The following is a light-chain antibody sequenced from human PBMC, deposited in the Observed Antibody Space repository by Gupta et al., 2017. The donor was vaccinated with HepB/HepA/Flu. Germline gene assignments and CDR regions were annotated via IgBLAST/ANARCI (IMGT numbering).Light chain of an antibody. CDR1: SSDVGNKYNY. CDR2: DVS. CDR3: SSYAISSCFL. Sequence: HSALTQPRSSSWSPVQSVAISCIGTSSDVGNKYNYVSWYQQHPDKAPRLMIYDVSKRPSGVSDRFSGSKSGNTASLTVSGLQPEDEAHYYCSSYAISSCFLFGTGTKMTVL. J-gene: IGLJ2*01. V-gene: IGLV2-8*01.